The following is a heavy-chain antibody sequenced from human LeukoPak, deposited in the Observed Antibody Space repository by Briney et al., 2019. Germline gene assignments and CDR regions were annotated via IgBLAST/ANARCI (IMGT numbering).Heavy chain of an antibody. CDR3: AKASSGYYDAFDI. D-gene: IGHD3-22*01. CDR2: IRYDGGNK. V-gene: IGHV3-30*02. Sequence: PGGSLRLSCAASGFTFSSYGMHWVRQAPGKGLEWVAFIRYDGGNKYYADSVKGRFTISRDNSKNTLYLQMNSLRAEDTAVYYCAKASSGYYDAFDIWGQGTMVTVSS. J-gene: IGHJ3*02. CDR1: GFTFSSYG.